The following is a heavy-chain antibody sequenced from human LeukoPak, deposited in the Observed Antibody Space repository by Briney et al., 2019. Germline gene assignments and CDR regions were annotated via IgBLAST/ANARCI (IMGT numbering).Heavy chain of an antibody. CDR2: ISYSGST. J-gene: IGHJ4*02. CDR1: GGSVSSGGYY. CDR3: ARRLWFGEIDY. V-gene: IGHV4-31*03. Sequence: SETLSLTCTVSGGSVSSGGYYWSWIRQHPGKGLEWIGYISYSGSTYNNPSLKSRVTISVDTSKNQFSLKLSSVTAADTAVYYCARRLWFGEIDYWGQGTLVTVSS. D-gene: IGHD3-10*01.